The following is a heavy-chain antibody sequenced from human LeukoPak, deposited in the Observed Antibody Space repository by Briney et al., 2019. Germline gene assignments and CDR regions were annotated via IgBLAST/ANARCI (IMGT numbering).Heavy chain of an antibody. J-gene: IGHJ4*02. Sequence: GGSLRLSCAASGFTLSSYWMSWVRQAPGKGLEWVANIKHDGGETYYVDSVKGRFTISRDNSKNTLFLQMNSLRADDTAVYYCATPGQWPVYFDYWGPGTLVTVSS. CDR1: GFTLSSYW. CDR3: ATPGQWPVYFDY. D-gene: IGHD6-19*01. CDR2: IKHDGGET. V-gene: IGHV3-7*05.